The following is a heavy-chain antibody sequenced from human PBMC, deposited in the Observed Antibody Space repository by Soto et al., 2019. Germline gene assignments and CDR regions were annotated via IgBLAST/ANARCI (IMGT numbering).Heavy chain of an antibody. V-gene: IGHV3-21*01. D-gene: IGHD3-9*01. Sequence: GSLRLSCAASGFTFSSYSMNWVRQAPGKGLEWVSSISSSSSYIYYADSVKGRFTISRDNAKNSLYLQMNSLRAEDTAVYYCASHPYDILTGYSYYYYYGMDVWGQGTTVTVSS. CDR1: GFTFSSYS. J-gene: IGHJ6*02. CDR3: ASHPYDILTGYSYYYYYGMDV. CDR2: ISSSSSYI.